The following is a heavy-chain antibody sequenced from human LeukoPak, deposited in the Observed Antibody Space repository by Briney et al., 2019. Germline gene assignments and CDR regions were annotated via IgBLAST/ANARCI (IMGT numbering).Heavy chain of an antibody. D-gene: IGHD2-2*02. CDR2: INHSGST. Sequence: PSETLSLTCAVYGGSFSGYYWSWIRQPPGKGLEWIGEINHSGSTNYNPSLKSRVTISVDTSKNQFSLKLSSVTAADTAVYYCARANLVVRAAILTPHFDYWGQGTLVTVSS. V-gene: IGHV4-34*01. J-gene: IGHJ4*02. CDR3: ARANLVVRAAILTPHFDY. CDR1: GGSFSGYY.